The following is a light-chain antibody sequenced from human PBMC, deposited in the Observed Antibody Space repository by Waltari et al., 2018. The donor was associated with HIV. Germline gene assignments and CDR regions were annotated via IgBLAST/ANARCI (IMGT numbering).Light chain of an antibody. CDR3: CSYAGSYTFV. CDR2: DVT. V-gene: IGLV2-11*01. Sequence: QSALTQPRSVSGSPGQSVAISCTGTSSDVGGYNSVSWYQQHPGKALKLLIYDVTKRPSVVPDRFSGSKSGNTASLTISGLQAEDEADYYCCSYAGSYTFVFGGGTKLTVL. J-gene: IGLJ3*02. CDR1: SSDVGGYNS.